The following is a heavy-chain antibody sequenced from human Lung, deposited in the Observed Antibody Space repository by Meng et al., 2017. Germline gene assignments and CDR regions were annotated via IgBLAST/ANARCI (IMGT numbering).Heavy chain of an antibody. CDR3: ARGPTTMAHDFDY. D-gene: IGHD4-11*01. Sequence: QWQLQQGGAGLLKPSGTLSLTCVVSGGSFSDYYWSWIRQPPGKGLEWIGEINHSGSTNYNPSLESRATISVDTSQNNLSLKLSSVTAADSAVYYCARGPTTMAHDFDYWGQGTLVTVSS. CDR1: GGSFSDYY. V-gene: IGHV4-34*01. J-gene: IGHJ4*02. CDR2: INHSGST.